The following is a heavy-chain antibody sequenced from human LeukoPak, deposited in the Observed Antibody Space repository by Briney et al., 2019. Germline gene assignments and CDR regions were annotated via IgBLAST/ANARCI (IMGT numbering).Heavy chain of an antibody. D-gene: IGHD6-13*01. CDR1: GFTFNTYT. Sequence: GGSLRLSCAASGFTFNTYTMNWVRQAPGKGLEWVAVISYDGSNKYYADSVKGRFTISRDNAKNSLYLQMNSLRAEDTAVYYCARDIGRSSWSSDDYWGQGTLVTVSS. J-gene: IGHJ4*02. CDR3: ARDIGRSSWSSDDY. V-gene: IGHV3-30-3*01. CDR2: ISYDGSNK.